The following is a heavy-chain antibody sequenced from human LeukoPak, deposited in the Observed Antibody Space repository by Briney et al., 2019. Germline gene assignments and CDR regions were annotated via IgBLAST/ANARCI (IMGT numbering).Heavy chain of an antibody. J-gene: IGHJ5*02. Sequence: ASETLSLTCTVSGASVTDYYWSWIRQSPGKGLEWISYIHHSGNSDYNPSLRSRVTTTLDTSKSQFSLNLISVTAADTAVYYCTRGHWGLQSWSQGTLVTVSP. CDR3: TRGHWGLQS. CDR2: IHHSGNS. D-gene: IGHD7-27*01. V-gene: IGHV4-59*02. CDR1: GASVTDYY.